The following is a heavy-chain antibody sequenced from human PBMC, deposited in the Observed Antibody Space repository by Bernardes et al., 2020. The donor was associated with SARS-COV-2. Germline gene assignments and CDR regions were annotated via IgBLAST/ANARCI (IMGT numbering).Heavy chain of an antibody. CDR3: AKGGHFSPFDY. Sequence: GGGERRSGAASGLTFGIFAMTWVRQAPGKGLEWVATISGGGEATFYADSVKGRFTISRDNSKNTVNLQMNSLRTEDTAVYYCAKGGHFSPFDYWGQGTLVTVSS. CDR2: ISGGGEAT. CDR1: GLTFGIFA. V-gene: IGHV3-23*01. J-gene: IGHJ4*02. D-gene: IGHD5-12*01.